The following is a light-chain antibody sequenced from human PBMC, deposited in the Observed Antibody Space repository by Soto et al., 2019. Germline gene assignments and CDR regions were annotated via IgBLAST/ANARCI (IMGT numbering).Light chain of an antibody. J-gene: IGLJ3*02. CDR3: TSYTSSSTLE. V-gene: IGLV2-14*01. CDR2: EVS. Sequence: QSALTQPASVFGSPGQSITISCTGTSSDVGGYNYVSWYQQHPGKAPKLMIYEVSNRPSGVSNRFSGSKSGNTASLTISGLQAEDEADYYCTSYTSSSTLEFGGGTKVTVL. CDR1: SSDVGGYNY.